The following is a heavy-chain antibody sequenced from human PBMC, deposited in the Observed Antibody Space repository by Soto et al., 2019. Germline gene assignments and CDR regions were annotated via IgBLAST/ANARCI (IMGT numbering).Heavy chain of an antibody. CDR3: ARSRGAAAGINWFDP. J-gene: IGHJ5*02. V-gene: IGHV1-46*01. Sequence: QVQVVQSGAEAKKPGASVKISCKASGYRFTSYYMHWVRQAPGQGLEWMGIINPNSGITNYAQNFQGRVTRTRDPSTSTVYMELSSLKSEDTAVYYCARSRGAAAGINWFDPWGQGTLVTVSS. CDR1: GYRFTSYY. CDR2: INPNSGIT. D-gene: IGHD6-13*01.